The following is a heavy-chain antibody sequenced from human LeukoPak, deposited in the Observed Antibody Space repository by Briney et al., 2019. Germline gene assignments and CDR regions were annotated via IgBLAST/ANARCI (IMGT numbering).Heavy chain of an antibody. D-gene: IGHD3-10*01. CDR3: ARAKPKNMVRGLIMRRESRYYFDY. Sequence: GRSLRLSCVASGFSFSSYDLHWVRQAPGKGLEWVSAISGSGGSTYYADSVKGRFTISRDNSKSTLYIQMNSLRAEDTAVYYCARAKPKNMVRGLIMRRESRYYFDYWGQGTLVTVSS. J-gene: IGHJ4*02. V-gene: IGHV3-23*01. CDR1: GFSFSSYD. CDR2: ISGSGGST.